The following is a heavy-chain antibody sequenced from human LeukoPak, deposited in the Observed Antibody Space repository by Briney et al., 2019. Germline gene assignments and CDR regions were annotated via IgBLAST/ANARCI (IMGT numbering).Heavy chain of an antibody. CDR3: AREVGGSAFDI. Sequence: GGSRRLSCAASGFTVSSNYMSWVRQAPGKGLEWVSFIYSGGSTYYADSVKGRFTISRHNSKNTLYLQMNSLRAEDTAVYYCAREVGGSAFDIWGQGTMVTVSS. CDR1: GFTVSSNY. D-gene: IGHD3-16*01. CDR2: IYSGGST. J-gene: IGHJ3*02. V-gene: IGHV3-53*04.